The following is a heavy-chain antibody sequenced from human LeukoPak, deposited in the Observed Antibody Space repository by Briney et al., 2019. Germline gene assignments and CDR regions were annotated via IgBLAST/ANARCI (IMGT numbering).Heavy chain of an antibody. D-gene: IGHD3-22*01. J-gene: IGHJ3*02. CDR2: IYYSGST. CDR1: GGSISSYY. Sequence: SETLSLTCTVPGGSISSYYWSWIRQPPGKGLEWIGYIYYSGSTNYNPSLKSRVTISVDTSKNQFSLKLSSVTAADTAVYYCARWGYYDSSGYSSDAFDIWGQGTMVTVSS. CDR3: ARWGYYDSSGYSSDAFDI. V-gene: IGHV4-59*01.